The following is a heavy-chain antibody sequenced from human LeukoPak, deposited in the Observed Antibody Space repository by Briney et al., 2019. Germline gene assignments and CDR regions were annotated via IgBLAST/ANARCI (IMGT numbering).Heavy chain of an antibody. V-gene: IGHV1-18*04. D-gene: IGHD2-15*01. CDR2: ISAYNGNT. Sequence: GASVKVSCKASGYTFTSYGISWVRQAPGQGLEWMGWISAYNGNTNYAQKLQGRVTMTTDTSTSTAYMELRSLRSDDTAVYYCAGAGGYCSGGSCRDYGMDVWGKGTTVTVSS. CDR3: AGAGGYCSGGSCRDYGMDV. CDR1: GYTFTSYG. J-gene: IGHJ6*04.